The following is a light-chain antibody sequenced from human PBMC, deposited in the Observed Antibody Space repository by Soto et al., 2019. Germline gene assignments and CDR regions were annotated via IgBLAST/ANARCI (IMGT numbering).Light chain of an antibody. CDR3: QQRSNWPPT. J-gene: IGKJ1*01. CDR1: QTXGSGY. V-gene: IGKV3D-20*02. Sequence: EIVLTQSPGTLSLXXXXXXXXXCGASQTXGSGYLAWYQQKPGQAPRLLIFDASSRAPGIPDRFSGSGSGTDFTLTTTSLEPEDFAVYYCQQRSNWPPTFGQGTKVEVK. CDR2: DAS.